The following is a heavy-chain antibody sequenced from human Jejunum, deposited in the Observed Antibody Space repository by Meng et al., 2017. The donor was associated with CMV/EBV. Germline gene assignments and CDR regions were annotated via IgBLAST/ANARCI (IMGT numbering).Heavy chain of an antibody. Sequence: LTCTVAGGSISVSYWSWIRQPPGKGLEWVGYIYYTGGTNYNPSLGSRASIALDRSKSQISLKLTSVTAADTAVYYCARVRGGFDPWGQGTLVTVSS. CDR1: GGSISVSY. CDR2: IYYTGGT. CDR3: ARVRGGFDP. J-gene: IGHJ5*02. V-gene: IGHV4-59*01.